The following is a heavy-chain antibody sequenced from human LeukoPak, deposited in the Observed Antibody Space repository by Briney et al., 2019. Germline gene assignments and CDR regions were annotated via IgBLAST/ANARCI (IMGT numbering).Heavy chain of an antibody. CDR3: ARPGYSSSWYNWFDP. CDR2: IYYSGST. Sequence: SETLSLTCTVSGGSISSSSYYWGWIRQPPGKGLEWIGSIYYSGSTYYNPSLKSRVTISVDTSKNQFSLKLSSVTAADTAVYYCARPGYSSSWYNWFDPWGQGTLVTVSS. CDR1: GGSISSSSYY. D-gene: IGHD6-13*01. J-gene: IGHJ5*02. V-gene: IGHV4-39*01.